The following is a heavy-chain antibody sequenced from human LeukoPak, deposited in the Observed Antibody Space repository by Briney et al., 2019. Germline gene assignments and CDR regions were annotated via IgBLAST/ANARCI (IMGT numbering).Heavy chain of an antibody. CDR1: GFTFSTYG. J-gene: IGHJ4*02. V-gene: IGHV3-30*02. CDR2: VRYDGSKK. CDR3: AKEYSGYDWVFDY. Sequence: GGSLRLSCAASGFTFSTYGMHWVRQAPGKGLEWMAFVRYDGSKKYYTNSVKGRFTISRDNSKNTLYLQMNSLRAEDTAVYYCAKEYSGYDWVFDYWGQGTLVTVSS. D-gene: IGHD5-12*01.